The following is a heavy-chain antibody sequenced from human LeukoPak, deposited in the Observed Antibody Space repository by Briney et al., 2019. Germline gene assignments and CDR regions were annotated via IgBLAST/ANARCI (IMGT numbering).Heavy chain of an antibody. D-gene: IGHD4-17*01. CDR3: ARGGYGEYYFDS. CDR1: GFIFDDYG. V-gene: IGHV3-20*04. CDR2: IYRRGGSR. Sequence: GGSVRLSCEASGFIFDDYGMSWVRQAPGRGLEWVSSIYRRGGSRDYADSVKGGFTISRDNAKKSLHLQTDSLTAEDTAFYYCARGGYGEYYFDSWGQGTLVTVSS. J-gene: IGHJ4*02.